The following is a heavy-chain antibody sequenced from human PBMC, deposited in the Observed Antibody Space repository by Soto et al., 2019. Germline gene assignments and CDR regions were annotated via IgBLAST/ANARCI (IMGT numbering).Heavy chain of an antibody. CDR1: GFIFTSYG. CDR2: ILHDGSAE. V-gene: IGHV3-30*03. J-gene: IGHJ6*02. D-gene: IGHD4-4*01. CDR3: ARSRDGYSFYFYYGMDG. Sequence: GGSLRLSCAASGFIFTSYGMHWVRQDPGKGLEWMALILHDGSAEYYADSVKGRFTISRDNSKNTLYLQMNSLTAEDPAVYYCARSRDGYSFYFYYGMDGWGQGTTVTVSS.